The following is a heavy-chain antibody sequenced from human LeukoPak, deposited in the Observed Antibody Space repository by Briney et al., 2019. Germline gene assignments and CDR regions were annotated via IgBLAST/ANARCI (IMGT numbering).Heavy chain of an antibody. V-gene: IGHV3-74*01. J-gene: IGHJ5*02. CDR3: ARGSRVGAPGSWSDP. CDR1: GFTFSNYW. CDR2: INSDGINT. D-gene: IGHD2-15*01. Sequence: GGSLRLSCAASGFTFSNYWMHWVRQAPGKGLVWVSRINSDGINTSYADSVKGRFTISRDNAKNTLNLQMNNLRAGDTAVYYCARGSRVGAPGSWSDPWGQGTLVTVSA.